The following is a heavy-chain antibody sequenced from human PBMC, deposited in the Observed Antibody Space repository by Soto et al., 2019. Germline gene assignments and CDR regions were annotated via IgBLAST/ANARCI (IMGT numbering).Heavy chain of an antibody. D-gene: IGHD2-2*03. CDR2: IDPSDSYI. V-gene: IGHV5-10-1*01. CDR1: GYSFTRYW. CDR3: ARHLDIVLVPVAF. Sequence: EVQLVQSGPEVKKPGEPLRISCKVSGYSFTRYWITWVRQTTEKGLEWMGRIDPSDSYINYNPSFQCHVTISVDTSTSTAYLKRTSLKASNTAMYYCARHLDIVLVPVAFWGQGPMVTVSS. J-gene: IGHJ3*01.